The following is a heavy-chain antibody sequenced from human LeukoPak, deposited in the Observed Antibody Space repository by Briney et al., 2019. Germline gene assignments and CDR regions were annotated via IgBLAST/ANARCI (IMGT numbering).Heavy chain of an antibody. D-gene: IGHD6-13*01. CDR1: GFTFSGSA. Sequence: GGSLKLPCAASGFTFSGSAMHWVRQASGKGLEWVGRIRSKANSYATAYAASVKGRFTISRDDSKNTAYLQMNSLKTEDTAVYYCTSRGGSSLGDYWGQGTLVTVSS. CDR2: IRSKANSYAT. J-gene: IGHJ4*02. CDR3: TSRGGSSLGDY. V-gene: IGHV3-73*01.